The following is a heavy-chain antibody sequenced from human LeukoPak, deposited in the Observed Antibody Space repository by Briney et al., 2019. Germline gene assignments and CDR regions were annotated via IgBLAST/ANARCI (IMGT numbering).Heavy chain of an antibody. J-gene: IGHJ4*02. D-gene: IGHD2-2*01. Sequence: GGSLRLSCVASGFTFRTYAMSWVRQTPGKGLEWVSGISDSGGTTYYVDSVKGRFTISRDNSKNTLYLQINSLRAEDMALYYCAKSSDGSTSFDQWGQGTLVTVSS. V-gene: IGHV3-23*01. CDR1: GFTFRTYA. CDR2: ISDSGGTT. CDR3: AKSSDGSTSFDQ.